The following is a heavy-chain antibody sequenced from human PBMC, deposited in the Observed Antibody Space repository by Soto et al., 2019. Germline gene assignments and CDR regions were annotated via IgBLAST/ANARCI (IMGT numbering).Heavy chain of an antibody. D-gene: IGHD6-13*01. CDR2: IKSKTDGGTT. J-gene: IGHJ6*02. V-gene: IGHV3-15*07. CDR1: GFTFSNAW. Sequence: EVQLVESGGGLVKPGGSLRLSCAASGFTFSNAWMNWVRQAPGKGLEWVGRIKSKTDGGTTDYAAPVKGRFTISRDDSKNTLYLQMNSLKTEDTAVYYCTTALYSSSWYPAVYGMDVWGQGTTVTVSS. CDR3: TTALYSSSWYPAVYGMDV.